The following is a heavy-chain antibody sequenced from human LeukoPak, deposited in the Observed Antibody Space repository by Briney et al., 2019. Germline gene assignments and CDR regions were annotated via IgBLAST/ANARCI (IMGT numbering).Heavy chain of an antibody. CDR3: ARGAVVTAIHLDY. Sequence: PSETLSLTCTVSGGSISSYYWSWIRQPPGKGLEWIGYIYYSGSTYYNPSLKSRVTISVDTSKNQFSLKLSSVTAADTAVYYCARGAVVTAIHLDYWGQGTLVTVSS. CDR1: GGSISSYY. J-gene: IGHJ4*02. CDR2: IYYSGST. V-gene: IGHV4-59*12. D-gene: IGHD2-21*02.